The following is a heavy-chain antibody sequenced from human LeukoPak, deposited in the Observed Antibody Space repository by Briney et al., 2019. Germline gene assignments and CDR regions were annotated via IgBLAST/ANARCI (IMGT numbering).Heavy chain of an antibody. J-gene: IGHJ4*02. CDR2: LSGSGTST. CDR3: AKDIVYGGRVSGQSDY. Sequence: GGSLRLSCAASEFTFSSYSMSWVRQAPGKGLEWVSGLSGSGTSTYYADSVKGRFTISRDNSKNTLYLHMDSLRAEDTAVYYCAKDIVYGGRVSGQSDYWGQGTLVTVSS. V-gene: IGHV3-23*01. CDR1: EFTFSSYS. D-gene: IGHD4-23*01.